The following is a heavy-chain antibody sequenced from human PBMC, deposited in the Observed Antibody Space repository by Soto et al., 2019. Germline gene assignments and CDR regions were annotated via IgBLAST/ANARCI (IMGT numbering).Heavy chain of an antibody. J-gene: IGHJ6*02. Sequence: QVQLVESGGGVVHPERSLRLSCSASEFTFSSYAMHWVRQAPGKGLEWVAGISYDGGHKFYGDSVRGRVTISRDSSNTTVFLQMNSLRPEHTAAYYCARVKTDYSNPRGPFFFYGMDVWGQGTTVTVSS. D-gene: IGHD4-4*01. CDR1: EFTFSSYA. CDR3: ARVKTDYSNPRGPFFFYGMDV. V-gene: IGHV3-30-3*01. CDR2: ISYDGGHK.